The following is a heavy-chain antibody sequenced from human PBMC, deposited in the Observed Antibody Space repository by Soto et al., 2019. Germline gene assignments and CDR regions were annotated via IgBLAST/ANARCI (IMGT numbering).Heavy chain of an antibody. J-gene: IGHJ4*02. CDR2: IWYDGSNK. Sequence: GGSLRLSCAASGFTFSSYGMHWVRQAPGKGLEWVAVIWYDGSNKYYADSVKGRFTISRDNSKNTLYLQMNSLRAEDTAVYYCVKGEYYYDGSAYYPFDYWGQGRMVTVSS. D-gene: IGHD3-22*01. CDR1: GFTFSSYG. V-gene: IGHV3-33*06. CDR3: VKGEYYYDGSAYYPFDY.